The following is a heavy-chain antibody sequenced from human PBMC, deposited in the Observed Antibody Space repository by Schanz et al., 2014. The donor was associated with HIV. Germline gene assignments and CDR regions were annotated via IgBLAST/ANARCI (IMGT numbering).Heavy chain of an antibody. Sequence: QVQLVQSGAEVKKPGASVKVSCKASGYTFINYDIHWVPQASGLGLEWLGWMNHSTGNSGYAQMFQFRVSMTRDTFISTAYLEVDSLKSEDTAVYYCARGPKWEGRMDVWGQGTTVIVSS. D-gene: IGHD1-26*01. CDR3: ARGPKWEGRMDV. CDR1: GYTFINYD. CDR2: MNHSTGNS. J-gene: IGHJ6*02. V-gene: IGHV1-8*01.